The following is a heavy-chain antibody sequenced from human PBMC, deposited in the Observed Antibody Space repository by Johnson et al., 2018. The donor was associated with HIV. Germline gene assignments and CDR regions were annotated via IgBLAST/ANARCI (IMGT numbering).Heavy chain of an antibody. V-gene: IGHV3-33*01. Sequence: QEQLVESGGGVVQPGRSLRLSCAASGFTFSSYGMHWVRQAPGKGLEWVAVIWYDGSNKYYADSVKGRFTISRDNSKNTLYLQMNSLRAEDTAVYYCARRSWAFDAFDIWGQGTMVTVSS. D-gene: IGHD1-26*01. CDR1: GFTFSSYG. CDR2: IWYDGSNK. CDR3: ARRSWAFDAFDI. J-gene: IGHJ3*02.